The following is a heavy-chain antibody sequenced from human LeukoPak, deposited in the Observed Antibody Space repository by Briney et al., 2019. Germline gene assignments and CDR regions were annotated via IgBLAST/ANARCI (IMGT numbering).Heavy chain of an antibody. CDR1: GGTFSSYA. Sequence: GSSVKVSCKASGGTFSSYAISWVRQAPGQGLEWIGGIIPIFGTANYAQKFQGRVTITADKSTSTAYMELSSLRSEDTAVYYCARDYITMVRGGAQGIDYWGQGTLVTVSS. V-gene: IGHV1-69*06. J-gene: IGHJ4*02. CDR3: ARDYITMVRGGAQGIDY. D-gene: IGHD3-10*01. CDR2: IIPIFGTA.